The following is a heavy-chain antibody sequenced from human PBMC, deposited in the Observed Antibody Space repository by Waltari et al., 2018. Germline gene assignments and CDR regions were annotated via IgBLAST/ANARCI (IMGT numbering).Heavy chain of an antibody. CDR2: MSYDGSNK. Sequence: QVHLVESGGGVVQHGGSLRLSGAASEFTFRRSAMPWVRQAPGKGLEWVAVMSYDGSNKWYADSVKGRFTISRDNSKNTLYLQMDSLRAEDTAVYYCARDSKDYYDSNGYYSYFDYWGQGTLVTVSS. CDR1: EFTFRRSA. V-gene: IGHV3-30-3*01. D-gene: IGHD3-22*01. CDR3: ARDSKDYYDSNGYYSYFDY. J-gene: IGHJ4*02.